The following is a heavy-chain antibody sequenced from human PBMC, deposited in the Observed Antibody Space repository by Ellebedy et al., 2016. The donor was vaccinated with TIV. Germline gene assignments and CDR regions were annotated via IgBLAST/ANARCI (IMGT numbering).Heavy chain of an antibody. CDR3: ARVDQLLLGMDV. CDR1: GGSMTRSSYY. CDR2: IYYSGDT. D-gene: IGHD2-15*01. V-gene: IGHV4-39*07. J-gene: IGHJ6*02. Sequence: SETLSLTCTVSGGSMTRSSYYWAWIRQPPGKGLEWIGSIYYSGDTYYNPSLKSRVTMSVDPSKNHFSLRLSSVTAADTAVYYCARVDQLLLGMDVWGQGTTVTVSS.